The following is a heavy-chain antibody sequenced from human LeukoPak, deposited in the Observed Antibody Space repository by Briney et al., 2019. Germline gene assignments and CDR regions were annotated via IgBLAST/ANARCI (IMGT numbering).Heavy chain of an antibody. V-gene: IGHV3-66*01. CDR2: IYSNGDT. J-gene: IGHJ4*01. Sequence: GGSLRLSRAASGLTVTNNYWKWVPGPRGQGPEWFSLIYSNGDTRYADSVKGTFTFSRDNSKNPLYHQMNSLKAEETAVYYCTYSDYPLTYWGQGTLVSVSS. CDR3: TYSDYPLTY. CDR1: GLTVTNNY. D-gene: IGHD4-11*01.